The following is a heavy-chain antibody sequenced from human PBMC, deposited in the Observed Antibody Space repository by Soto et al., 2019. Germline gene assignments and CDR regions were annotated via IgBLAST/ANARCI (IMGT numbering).Heavy chain of an antibody. J-gene: IGHJ6*02. CDR2: IYWDDDK. CDR3: AHSISEMGVAAPNYYYGMDV. D-gene: IGHD2-15*01. V-gene: IGHV2-5*02. Sequence: QITLKESGPTLVKPTQTLTLTCTFSGFSLSTSGVGVGWIRQPPGKALEWLALIYWDDDKRYSPSLKSRLTLTKDTSKNQVVLTMTNMDPVDTATYYCAHSISEMGVAAPNYYYGMDVWGQGTTVTVSS. CDR1: GFSLSTSGVG.